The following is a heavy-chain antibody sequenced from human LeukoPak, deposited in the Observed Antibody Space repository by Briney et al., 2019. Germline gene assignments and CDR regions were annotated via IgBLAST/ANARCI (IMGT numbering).Heavy chain of an antibody. Sequence: PGGSLRLSCVASGFTFSSYWMSWVRQAPGKGLEWVAHMKIEGSEEYYVDSVKGRFTISRDNAKISLYLKMNSLRVDDTAVYYCTRWARYCSSGSCYSWFDPWGQGTLVTVSS. J-gene: IGHJ5*02. CDR3: TRWARYCSSGSCYSWFDP. CDR2: MKIEGSEE. D-gene: IGHD2-15*01. V-gene: IGHV3-7*01. CDR1: GFTFSSYW.